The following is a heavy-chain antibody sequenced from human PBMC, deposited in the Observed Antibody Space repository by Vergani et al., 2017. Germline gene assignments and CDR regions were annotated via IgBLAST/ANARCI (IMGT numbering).Heavy chain of an antibody. CDR1: GGSFSGYY. V-gene: IGHV4-34*01. CDR2: INHSGST. D-gene: IGHD2-15*01. CDR3: ASLYCSGGSCYYYYYYYMDV. Sequence: QVQLQQWGAGLLKPSETLSLTCAVYGGSFSGYYWSWIRQPPGKGLEWIGEINHSGSTNYNPSLKSRVTISVDTSKNQFSRKLSSVTAADTAVYYCASLYCSGGSCYYYYYYYMDVWGKGTTVTVSS. J-gene: IGHJ6*03.